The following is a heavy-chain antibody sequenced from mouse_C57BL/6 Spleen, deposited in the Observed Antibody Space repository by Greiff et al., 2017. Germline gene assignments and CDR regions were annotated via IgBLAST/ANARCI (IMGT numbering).Heavy chain of an antibody. Sequence: QVHVKQSGAELAKPGASVKLSCKASGYTFTSYWMHWVKQRPGQGLEWIGYINPSSGYTKYNQKFKDKATLTADKSSSTAYMQLSSLTYEDSAVYYCARGDYYGSYYFDYWGQGTTLTVSS. CDR1: GYTFTSYW. V-gene: IGHV1-7*01. CDR3: ARGDYYGSYYFDY. J-gene: IGHJ2*01. D-gene: IGHD1-1*01. CDR2: INPSSGYT.